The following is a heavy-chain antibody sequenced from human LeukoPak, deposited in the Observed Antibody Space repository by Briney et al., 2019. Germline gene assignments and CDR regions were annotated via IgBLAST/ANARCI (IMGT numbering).Heavy chain of an antibody. D-gene: IGHD2-2*01. J-gene: IGHJ4*02. CDR3: AHGSMYQLDY. Sequence: PGGSLRLSCAASGFSFSSHGMSWVRQAPGKGVEWVSGIIGGAGGTYYADSVKGRFTISRDNAKNTLYLQMNSLRAEDTAVYYCAHGSMYQLDYWGQGTLVTVSS. V-gene: IGHV3-23*01. CDR1: GFSFSSHG. CDR2: IIGGAGGT.